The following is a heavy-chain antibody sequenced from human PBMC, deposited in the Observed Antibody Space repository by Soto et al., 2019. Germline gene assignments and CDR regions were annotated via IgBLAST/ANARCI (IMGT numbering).Heavy chain of an antibody. J-gene: IGHJ6*02. V-gene: IGHV3-21*01. CDR3: ARNRPTVTTNYYYGMDV. Sequence: PGGSLRLSCAASGFTFSSYSMNWVRQAPGKGLEWVSSISSSSSYIYYADSVKDRFTISRDNAKNSLYLQMNGLRAEDTAVYYCARNRPTVTTNYYYGMDVWGQGTTVTVSS. CDR2: ISSSSSYI. D-gene: IGHD4-17*01. CDR1: GFTFSSYS.